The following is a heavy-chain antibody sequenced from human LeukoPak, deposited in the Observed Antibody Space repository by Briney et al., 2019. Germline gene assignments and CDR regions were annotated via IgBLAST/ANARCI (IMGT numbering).Heavy chain of an antibody. V-gene: IGHV3-30-3*01. CDR2: ISNDGSGK. D-gene: IGHD3-16*01. J-gene: IGHJ4*02. CDR3: AKDLKAVLFAYFDY. CDR1: GFIFSSYA. Sequence: GGSLRLSCAASGFIFSSYALQWVRQAPGKGLEWVAVISNDGSGKYYVDSVKGRFTISRDNSKNTLYLQMNSLRAEDTAVYYCAKDLKAVLFAYFDYWGQGALVTVSS.